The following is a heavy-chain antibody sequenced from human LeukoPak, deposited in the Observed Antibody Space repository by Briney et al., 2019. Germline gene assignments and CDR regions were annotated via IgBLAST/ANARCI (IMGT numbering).Heavy chain of an antibody. J-gene: IGHJ1*01. CDR1: GDSVTSGY. D-gene: IGHD2-15*01. CDR3: AGRGHRYSRD. V-gene: IGHV4-4*09. CDR2: IYDSGIT. Sequence: SETLSLTCTVSGDSVTSGYWSWIRQPPGKGLEWIGYIYDSGITDYNPSLKSRLTISVDTSNNQFSLNLSSVSAADTAVYYCAGRGHRYSRDWGQGILVTVSS.